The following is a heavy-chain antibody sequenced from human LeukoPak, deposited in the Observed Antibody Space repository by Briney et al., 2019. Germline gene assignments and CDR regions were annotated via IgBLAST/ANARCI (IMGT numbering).Heavy chain of an antibody. Sequence: GGSLRLSCAASGFTFSSYAMSWVRQAPGKGLEWVSAISGSGGSTYYADSVKGRFTISRNNSKNTLYLQMNSLRAEDTAVYYCARGPTIYYYYGMDVWGQGTTVTVSS. CDR2: ISGSGGST. J-gene: IGHJ6*02. CDR1: GFTFSSYA. CDR3: ARGPTIYYYYGMDV. D-gene: IGHD2-2*01. V-gene: IGHV3-23*01.